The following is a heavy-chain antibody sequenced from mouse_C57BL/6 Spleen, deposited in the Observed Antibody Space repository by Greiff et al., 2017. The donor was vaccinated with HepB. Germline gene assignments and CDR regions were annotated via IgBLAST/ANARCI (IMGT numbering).Heavy chain of an antibody. Sequence: VQLKESGPGLVKPSQSLSLTCSVTGYSITSGYYWNWIRQFPGNKLEWMGYISYDGSNNYNPSLKNRISITRDTSKNQFFLKLNSVTTEDTATYYCARERDTVGGAMDYWGQGTSVTVSS. CDR3: ARERDTVGGAMDY. J-gene: IGHJ4*01. V-gene: IGHV3-6*01. CDR2: ISYDGSN. CDR1: GYSITSGYY. D-gene: IGHD1-1*01.